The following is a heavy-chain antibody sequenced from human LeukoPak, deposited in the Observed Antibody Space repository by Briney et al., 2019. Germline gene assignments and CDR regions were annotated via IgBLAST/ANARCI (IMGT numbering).Heavy chain of an antibody. CDR2: INHSGST. J-gene: IGHJ4*02. D-gene: IGHD2-2*01. CDR3: ARAGRGYCSSTSCRTTYYFDY. Sequence: SETLSLTCAVYGGSFSGYYWSWIRQPPGKGLEWIGEINHSGSTNYNPSLKSRVTISVGTSKNQFSLKLSSVTAADTAVYYCARAGRGYCSSTSCRTTYYFDYWGQGTLVTVSS. CDR1: GGSFSGYY. V-gene: IGHV4-34*01.